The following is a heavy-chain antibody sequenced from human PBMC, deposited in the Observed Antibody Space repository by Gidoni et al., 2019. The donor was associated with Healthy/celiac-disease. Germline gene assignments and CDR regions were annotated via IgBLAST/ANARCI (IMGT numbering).Heavy chain of an antibody. J-gene: IGHJ6*03. Sequence: QVQLVESWGGVVQPGRSVRLSCAASGFTFSSYALPWVRPAAGKGMEWVAVIWYDGSNKYYADSVKGRFTIARDNSKNTLYLQMNSLRAEDTAVYYCARDFVPAAAGRGYYYYYMDVWGKGTTVTVSS. D-gene: IGHD6-13*01. CDR1: GFTFSSYA. CDR2: IWYDGSNK. CDR3: ARDFVPAAAGRGYYYYYMDV. V-gene: IGHV3-33*01.